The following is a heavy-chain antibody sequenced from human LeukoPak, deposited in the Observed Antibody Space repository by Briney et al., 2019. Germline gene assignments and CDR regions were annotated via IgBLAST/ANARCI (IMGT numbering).Heavy chain of an antibody. CDR1: GGSISSSGYY. CDR3: ARLGKIQLWPADPYFDY. Sequence: SETLSLTCTVSGGSISSSGYYWGWIRQPPGKGLEWIGSIYYSGSTYYNPSLKSRVTISVDTSRNQFSLKLSSVTAADTAVYYCARLGKIQLWPADPYFDYWGQGTLVTASS. V-gene: IGHV4-39*01. CDR2: IYYSGST. J-gene: IGHJ4*02. D-gene: IGHD5-18*01.